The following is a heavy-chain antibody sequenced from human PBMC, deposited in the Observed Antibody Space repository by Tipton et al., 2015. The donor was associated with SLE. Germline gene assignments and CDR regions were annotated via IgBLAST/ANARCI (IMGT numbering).Heavy chain of an antibody. CDR1: GGSISSSSYY. CDR3: AILPCSSTSCHTLCDY. CDR2: IYYSGST. D-gene: IGHD2-2*02. V-gene: IGHV4-39*07. J-gene: IGHJ4*02. Sequence: TLSLTCTVSGGSISSSSYYWGWIRQPPGKGLEWIGRIYYSGSTYYNPSLKSRVTISVDTSKNQFSLKLSSVTAADTAVYYCAILPCSSTSCHTLCDYWGQGTLLTVAS.